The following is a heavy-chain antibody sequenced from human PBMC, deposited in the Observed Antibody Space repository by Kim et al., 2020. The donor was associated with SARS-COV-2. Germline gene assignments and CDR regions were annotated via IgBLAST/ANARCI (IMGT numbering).Heavy chain of an antibody. J-gene: IGHJ4*02. D-gene: IGHD3-10*01. V-gene: IGHV3-30*18. Sequence: GGSLRLSCAASGFTFSSYGMHWVRQAPGKGLEWVAVISYDGSNKYYADSVKGRFTISRDNSKNTLYLQMNSLRAEDTAVYYCAKRGYGSGSYHDYWGQGTLVTVSS. CDR2: ISYDGSNK. CDR1: GFTFSSYG. CDR3: AKRGYGSGSYHDY.